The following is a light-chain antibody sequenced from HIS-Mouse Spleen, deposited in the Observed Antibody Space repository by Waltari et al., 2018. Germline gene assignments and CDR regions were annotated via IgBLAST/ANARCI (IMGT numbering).Light chain of an antibody. CDR1: SSDVGSYNL. J-gene: IGLJ2*01. CDR2: AGS. Sequence: QSALTQPASVSGSPGQSITISCTGTSSDVGSYNLVSWYQQHPGKAPKLMIYAGSKRPSGVSNSFSGTKSGNTASLTISGLQAEDEADYYCCSYAGSSTFEVFGGGTKLTVL. V-gene: IGLV2-23*03. CDR3: CSYAGSSTFEV.